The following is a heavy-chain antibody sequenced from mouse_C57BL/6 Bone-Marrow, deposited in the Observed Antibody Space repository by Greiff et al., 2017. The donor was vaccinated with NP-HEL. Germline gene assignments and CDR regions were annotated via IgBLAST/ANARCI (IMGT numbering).Heavy chain of an antibody. CDR1: GYAFSSSW. CDR3: AIYYYGDMDC. J-gene: IGHJ4*01. CDR2: IYPGDGDT. D-gene: IGHD1-1*01. V-gene: IGHV1-82*01. Sequence: QVQLKESGPELVKPGASVKISCKASGYAFSSSWMNWVKQRPGKGLEWIGRIYPGDGDTNYNGKFKGKATLTADKSSSTAYMHLSSLTSEDSAVYFCAIYYYGDMDCWGQGTSVTVSS.